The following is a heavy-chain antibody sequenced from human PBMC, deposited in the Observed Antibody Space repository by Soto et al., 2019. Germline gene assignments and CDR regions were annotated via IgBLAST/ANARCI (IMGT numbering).Heavy chain of an antibody. Sequence: QVQLVQSGAAVKKPGSSVKVSCSASGDTFSSYGISWVRQAPGQGLEWLGRIITVFAITKYAQKFQGRITLTSDDSSSTTYMDLSSLSSEDTAMYYCARAKCHFESDGSSFKTHFDHWGQGTPVTVSS. D-gene: IGHD3-10*01. V-gene: IGHV1-69*01. J-gene: IGHJ4*02. CDR1: GDTFSSYG. CDR3: ARAKCHFESDGSSFKTHFDH. CDR2: IITVFAIT.